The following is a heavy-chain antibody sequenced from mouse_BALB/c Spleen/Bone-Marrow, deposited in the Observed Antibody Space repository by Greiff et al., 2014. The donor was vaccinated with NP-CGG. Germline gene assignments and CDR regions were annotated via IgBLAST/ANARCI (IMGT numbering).Heavy chain of an antibody. CDR1: GYSFTGYY. CDR3: ARSTATGFAY. D-gene: IGHD1-2*01. Sequence: EVKLMESGPDLVKPGASVKISCKASGYSFTGYYMYWVKQSHGKSLEWIGRVNPNNGDISYNQKFKGKARLTVDKSSSTAYMELRSLTSEDSAVYYCARSTATGFAYWGQGTLVTVSA. J-gene: IGHJ3*01. V-gene: IGHV1-26*01. CDR2: VNPNNGDI.